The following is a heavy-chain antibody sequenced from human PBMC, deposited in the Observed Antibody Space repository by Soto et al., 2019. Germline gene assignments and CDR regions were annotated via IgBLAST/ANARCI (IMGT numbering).Heavy chain of an antibody. CDR2: IYYSGST. V-gene: IGHV4-59*01. D-gene: IGHD4-17*01. CDR3: ARGPSTVTTDRFYYYYDGMDV. Sequence: SETLSLTCTVSGGSISSYYWSWIRQPPGKGLEWIGYIYYSGSTNYNPSLKSRVTISVDTSKNQFSLKLSSVTAADTAVYYCARGPSTVTTDRFYYYYDGMDVWGQGTTVTVSS. J-gene: IGHJ6*02. CDR1: GGSISSYY.